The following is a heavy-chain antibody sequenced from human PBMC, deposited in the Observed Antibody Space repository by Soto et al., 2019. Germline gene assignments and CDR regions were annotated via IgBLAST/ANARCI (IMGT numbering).Heavy chain of an antibody. J-gene: IGHJ4*02. D-gene: IGHD6-19*01. V-gene: IGHV1-18*01. CDR1: GYTFTSYG. Sequence: ASVKVSCKASGYTFTSYGISWVRQAPGQGLEWMGWISAYNGNTNYAQKLQGRVTMTTDTSTSTAYMELRSLRSDDTAVYYCARGPTRSIAVAGTHFDYWGQGTLVTVPS. CDR2: ISAYNGNT. CDR3: ARGPTRSIAVAGTHFDY.